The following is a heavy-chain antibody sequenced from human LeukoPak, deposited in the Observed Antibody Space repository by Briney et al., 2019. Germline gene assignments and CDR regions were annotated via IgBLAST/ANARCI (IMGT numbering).Heavy chain of an antibody. J-gene: IGHJ4*02. V-gene: IGHV1-69*02. CDR2: IIPILGIA. Sequence: GASVKVSCKASGGTFSSYTISWARQAPGQGLEWMGRIIPILGIANYAQKFQGRVTITADKSTSTAYMELSSLRSEDTAVYYCARGSDYDSSGEIDYWGQGTLVTVSS. D-gene: IGHD3-22*01. CDR3: ARGSDYDSSGEIDY. CDR1: GGTFSSYT.